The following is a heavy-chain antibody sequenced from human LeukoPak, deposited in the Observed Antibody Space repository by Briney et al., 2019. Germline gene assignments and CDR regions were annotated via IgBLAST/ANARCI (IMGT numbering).Heavy chain of an antibody. CDR2: IYYSGST. CDR1: GGSMSDYY. J-gene: IGHJ4*02. V-gene: IGHV4-59*01. D-gene: IGHD5-18*01. CDR3: ARGGGLGTGMITDY. Sequence: TASETLSLTCTVSGGSMSDYYWTWIRQPPGKGLEWIGYIYYSGSTNYNPSLKSRVTISADRSKNQFSLKLSSVTTADTAVYYCARGGGLGTGMITDYWGQGILVTVSS.